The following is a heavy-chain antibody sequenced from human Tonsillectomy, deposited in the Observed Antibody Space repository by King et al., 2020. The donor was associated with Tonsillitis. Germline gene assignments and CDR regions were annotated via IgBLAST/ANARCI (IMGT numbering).Heavy chain of an antibody. CDR2: VNSDGIT. J-gene: IGHJ4*02. V-gene: IGHV3-74*01. CDR1: GFTLSNYW. Sequence: VQLVESGGGLVQPGGSLRLSCAVSGFTLSNYWMHWVRQAPGKGLVWISRVNSDGITRYADSVKGRFTVSRDNAKNTVYLQMNSLRAEDTAVYYCTRDSESISHYDFWSAYYYFDNWGQGALVTVSS. D-gene: IGHD3-3*01. CDR3: TRDSESISHYDFWSAYYYFDN.